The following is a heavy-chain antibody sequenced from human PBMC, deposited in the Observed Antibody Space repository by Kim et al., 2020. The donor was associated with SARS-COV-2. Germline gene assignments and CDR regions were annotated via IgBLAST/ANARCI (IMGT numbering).Heavy chain of an antibody. CDR2: INYRGST. CDR1: GDSISTYN. Sequence: SETLSLTCTVSGDSISTYNWSWIRQPPGKGLEWIAYINYRGSTNYNPSPKKRVTMTLGTTKNHFSLKQRSVPTAENTAVYCCGIATAGPRTHCFGYGGQG. V-gene: IGHV4-59*13. CDR3: GIATAGPRTHCFGY. D-gene: IGHD6-19*01. J-gene: IGHJ4*02.